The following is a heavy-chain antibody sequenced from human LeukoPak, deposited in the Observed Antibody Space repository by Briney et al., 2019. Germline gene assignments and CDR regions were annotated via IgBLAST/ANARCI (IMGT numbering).Heavy chain of an antibody. CDR2: IFPGDSDT. V-gene: IGHV5-51*01. J-gene: IGHJ4*02. CDR1: GYSFANYW. CDR3: ARTYSSTWLHYFDY. Sequence: GESLKISCKGSGYSFANYWIAWVRQMPGKGLEWMGIIFPGDSDTRYSTSFQGQVTISADKSISTAYLQWSSLKASDTAIYYCARTYSSTWLHYFDYWGQGTLVTVSS. D-gene: IGHD6-13*01.